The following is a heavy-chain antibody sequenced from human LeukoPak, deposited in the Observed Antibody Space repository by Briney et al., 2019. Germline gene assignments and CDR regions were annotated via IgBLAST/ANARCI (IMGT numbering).Heavy chain of an antibody. CDR1: GGSFSGYY. CDR2: INHSGST. Sequence: SETLSLTCAVYGGSFSGYYWSWIRQPPGKGLEWIGEINHSGSTNYNPSLKSRVTISVDTSKNQFSLKLSSVTAADTAVYYCARDGIILVRYYYYMDVWGKGTTVTVSS. D-gene: IGHD1-26*01. V-gene: IGHV4-34*01. CDR3: ARDGIILVRYYYYMDV. J-gene: IGHJ6*03.